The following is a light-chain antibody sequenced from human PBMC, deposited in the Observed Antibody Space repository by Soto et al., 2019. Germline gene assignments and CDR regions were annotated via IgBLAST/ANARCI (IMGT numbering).Light chain of an antibody. CDR2: GAS. Sequence: ETVMTQSPATLFVSPGERATLSCRASQSVSSNLAWYQQKPGQAPRLLIYGASTRATGIPARFSGSGSGTELTLTISSLQSEDFAVYYCQQYNNWPPWTFGQGTKVEIK. V-gene: IGKV3-15*01. CDR1: QSVSSN. J-gene: IGKJ1*01. CDR3: QQYNNWPPWT.